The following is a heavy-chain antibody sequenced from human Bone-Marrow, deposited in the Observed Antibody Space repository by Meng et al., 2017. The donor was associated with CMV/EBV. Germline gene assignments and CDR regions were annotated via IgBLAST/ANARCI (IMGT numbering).Heavy chain of an antibody. Sequence: GGSLRLSCAASGFTFSSYAMHWVRQAPGKGLEYVSGISSNGGSTYYADSVKGRFTISRDNSKNTLYLQMGSLRAEDMAVYYCARDKYDFWSGYHNDAFDIWGQGTMVTVSS. D-gene: IGHD3-3*01. CDR1: GFTFSSYA. J-gene: IGHJ3*02. V-gene: IGHV3-64*02. CDR3: ARDKYDFWSGYHNDAFDI. CDR2: ISSNGGST.